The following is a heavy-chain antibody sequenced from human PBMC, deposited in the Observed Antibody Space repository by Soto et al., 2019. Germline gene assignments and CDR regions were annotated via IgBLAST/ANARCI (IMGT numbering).Heavy chain of an antibody. J-gene: IGHJ2*01. D-gene: IGHD7-27*01. Sequence: EVQVLESGGGLVQPGGSLRLSCAGSGFTFINYAMNWVRQAPGKGLEWVSSISGGGDAAFFPDSVRGRFTISRDNSKNTVNLQMNSLGVDDTAVYYCARKILGSTTRPNDWCFDLWGRGTLVTVSS. CDR1: GFTFINYA. CDR3: ARKILGSTTRPNDWCFDL. V-gene: IGHV3-23*01. CDR2: ISGGGDAA.